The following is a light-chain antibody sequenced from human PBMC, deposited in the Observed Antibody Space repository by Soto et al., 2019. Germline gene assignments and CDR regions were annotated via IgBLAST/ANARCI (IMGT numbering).Light chain of an antibody. CDR2: AAS. CDR3: QQYGYSSWT. Sequence: EVVLSQSPGTLSLSPGERATLSCRASQNIDSKDLAWYQQKPGQAPRILIFAASNRATGIPDRFSGSGSGTDFTLTISRLEPGDFAVYYCQQYGYSSWTFGQGTKVDIK. J-gene: IGKJ1*01. V-gene: IGKV3-20*01. CDR1: QNIDSKD.